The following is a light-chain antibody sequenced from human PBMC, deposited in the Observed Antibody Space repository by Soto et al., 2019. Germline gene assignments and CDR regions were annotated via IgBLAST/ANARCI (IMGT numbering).Light chain of an antibody. J-gene: IGKJ3*01. CDR2: AAS. CDR3: QQLNSYTRGCT. CDR1: QGIGSY. Sequence: IQLTQSPSSLSSSVGDRATITCRASQGIGSYFAWYQQQPRRAPQLLLYAASTLRRGVPSRFSGSGSGTDFTLTISSRQPEDFETDYCQQLNSYTRGCTFGPGTKVDIK. V-gene: IGKV1-9*01.